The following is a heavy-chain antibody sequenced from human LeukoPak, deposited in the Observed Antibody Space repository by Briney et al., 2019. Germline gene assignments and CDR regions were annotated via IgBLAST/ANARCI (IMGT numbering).Heavy chain of an antibody. D-gene: IGHD5-12*01. CDR3: ARYSGYDFRD. CDR2: INEDGSEK. CDR1: GFTFNSYW. V-gene: IGHV3-7*04. J-gene: IGHJ4*02. Sequence: GGSLRLSCAASGFTFNSYWMAWVRQAPGKGLEWVAEINEDGSEKYYVESVKGRFTISRDNAKTSLDLQMNSLRDEDTAVYYCARYSGYDFRDWGQGTLVTVSS.